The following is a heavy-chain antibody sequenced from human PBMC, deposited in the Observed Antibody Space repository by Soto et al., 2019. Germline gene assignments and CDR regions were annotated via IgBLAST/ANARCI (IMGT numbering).Heavy chain of an antibody. Sequence: QVQLQESGPGLVKPSQTLSLTCTVSGGSISSGDYYWSWIRQPPGKGLEWIGYIYYSGSTYYNPSLTSRVTISVDSSKNQFSLKLSSLTAADTAVYYCARARGARYFDYWGQGTLVPVSS. D-gene: IGHD2-15*01. V-gene: IGHV4-30-4*01. CDR2: IYYSGST. CDR3: ARARGARYFDY. CDR1: GGSISSGDYY. J-gene: IGHJ4*02.